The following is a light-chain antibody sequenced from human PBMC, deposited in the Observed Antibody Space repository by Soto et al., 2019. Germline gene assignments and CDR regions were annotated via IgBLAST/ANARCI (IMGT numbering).Light chain of an antibody. CDR3: QHYGNSPYT. CDR2: AAS. V-gene: IGKV3-20*01. CDR1: QSVSNY. Sequence: EIVLTQSPATLSLSPGERATLSCRASQSVSNYLAWYQHKPGQAPRLLIYAASSSATGVPGRFSGSGSGTEFTLTISRLESEDFAVYYCQHYGNSPYTFGQGTKLEI. J-gene: IGKJ2*01.